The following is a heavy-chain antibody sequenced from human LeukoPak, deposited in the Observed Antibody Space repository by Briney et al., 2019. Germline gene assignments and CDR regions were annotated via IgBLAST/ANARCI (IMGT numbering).Heavy chain of an antibody. CDR3: ARDKSSSWYWWFDP. Sequence: GAPVKVSCKASGYTFTGYYMHWVRQAPGQGLEWMGWINPNSGGTNYAQKFQGRVTMTRDTSISTAYMELSRLRSDDTAVYYCARDKSSSWYWWFDPWGQGTLVTVSS. V-gene: IGHV1-2*02. J-gene: IGHJ5*02. D-gene: IGHD6-13*01. CDR2: INPNSGGT. CDR1: GYTFTGYY.